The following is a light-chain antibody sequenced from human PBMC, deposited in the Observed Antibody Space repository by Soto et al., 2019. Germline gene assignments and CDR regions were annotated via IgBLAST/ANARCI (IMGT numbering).Light chain of an antibody. CDR1: TSDVGGYNY. V-gene: IGLV2-14*01. CDR3: SSYASSGTLV. Sequence: QSALTQPASVSGSPGQSITISCTGTTSDVGGYNYVSWHQQHPGKAPKLIIHEFRYRPSGVSNRFSGSKSGNTASLTISSLQAEDEAEYYCSSYASSGTLVFGGGTKLTVL. CDR2: EFR. J-gene: IGLJ3*02.